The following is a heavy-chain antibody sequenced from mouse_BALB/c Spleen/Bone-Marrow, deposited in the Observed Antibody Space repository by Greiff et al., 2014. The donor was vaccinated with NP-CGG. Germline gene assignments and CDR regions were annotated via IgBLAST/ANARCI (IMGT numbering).Heavy chain of an antibody. V-gene: IGHV14-3*02. J-gene: IGHJ4*01. D-gene: IGHD2-14*01. Sequence: EVKLVESGAELVRPGASVKLSCTASGFNIKDTYMHWVKQRPEQGLEWIGRIDPANGNTKYDPKFQGKATITADTSSNTAYLQLNSLTSGDTAVYYCAQGYDWAMDYWGQGTSVTVSS. CDR2: IDPANGNT. CDR1: GFNIKDTY. CDR3: AQGYDWAMDY.